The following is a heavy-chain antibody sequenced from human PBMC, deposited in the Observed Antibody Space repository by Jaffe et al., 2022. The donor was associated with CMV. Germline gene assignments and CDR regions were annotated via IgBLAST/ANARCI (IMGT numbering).Heavy chain of an antibody. D-gene: IGHD2-2*01. V-gene: IGHV4-39*01. CDR2: IYYSGST. J-gene: IGHJ5*02. CDR3: ARRPVVPVRGYNWFDP. Sequence: QLQLQESGPGLVKPSETLSLTCTVSGGSISSSSYYWGWIRQPPGKGLEWIGSIYYSGSTYYNPSLKSRVTISVDTSKNQFSLKLSSVTAADTAVYYCARRPVVPVRGYNWFDPWGQGTLVTVSS. CDR1: GGSISSSSYY.